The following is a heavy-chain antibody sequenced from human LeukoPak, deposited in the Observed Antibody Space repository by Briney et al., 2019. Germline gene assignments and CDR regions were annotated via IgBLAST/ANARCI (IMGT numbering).Heavy chain of an antibody. J-gene: IGHJ4*02. CDR1: GFTFSNYW. CDR3: ASGSGYCSGGSCSDY. V-gene: IGHV3-21*01. CDR2: ISSGSSYI. D-gene: IGHD2-15*01. Sequence: GGSLRLSCAASGFTFSNYWMSWVRQAPGKGLEWVSAISSGSSYIYYADSVKGRFTISRDNAKNSPYLQMNSLKAEDTAVYYCASGSGYCSGGSCSDYWGQGTLVTVSS.